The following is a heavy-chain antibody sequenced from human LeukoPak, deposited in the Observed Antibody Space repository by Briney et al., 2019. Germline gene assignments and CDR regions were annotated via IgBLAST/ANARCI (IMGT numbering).Heavy chain of an antibody. Sequence: ASVKVSCKASGYTFTGYYMHWVRQAPGQGLEWMGWINPNSGGTNYAQKFQGRVTMTRDTSISTAYMELSRLRSDDTAVYYCARDRPYCSSTSCCTVADYWGQGTLVTVSS. D-gene: IGHD2-2*02. CDR2: INPNSGGT. CDR3: ARDRPYCSSTSCCTVADY. V-gene: IGHV1-2*02. J-gene: IGHJ4*02. CDR1: GYTFTGYY.